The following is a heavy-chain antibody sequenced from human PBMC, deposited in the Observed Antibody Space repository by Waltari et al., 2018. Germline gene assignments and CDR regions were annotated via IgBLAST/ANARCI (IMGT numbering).Heavy chain of an antibody. CDR2: INPNSGGT. V-gene: IGHV1-2*06. CDR1: GYTFTGYY. CDR3: ARVDDFWSGYYLFDY. J-gene: IGHJ4*02. Sequence: QVQLVQSGAEVKKPGASVKVSCKASGYTFTGYYMHWVRQAPGQGLEWMGRINPNSGGTNYAQKFQGRVTMTRNTSISTAYMELSSLRSEDTAVYYCARVDDFWSGYYLFDYWGQGTLVTVSS. D-gene: IGHD3-3*01.